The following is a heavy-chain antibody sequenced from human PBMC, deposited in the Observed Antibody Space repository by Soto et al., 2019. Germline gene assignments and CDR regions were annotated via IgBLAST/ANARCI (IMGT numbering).Heavy chain of an antibody. J-gene: IGHJ6*02. V-gene: IGHV5-10-1*01. CDR1: GYTFTAYW. D-gene: IGHD3-10*01. CDR2: IDPSDSYT. CDR3: ARSLYGSGSSRRSYYYYGLDV. Sequence: PGESLKISCKGSGYTFTAYWITWVRQMPGKGLEWMGRIDPSDSYTNYSPSFQGLVTISADKSISTAYLQWSSLKASDTAMYYCARSLYGSGSSRRSYYYYGLDVWGQGTTVTVSS.